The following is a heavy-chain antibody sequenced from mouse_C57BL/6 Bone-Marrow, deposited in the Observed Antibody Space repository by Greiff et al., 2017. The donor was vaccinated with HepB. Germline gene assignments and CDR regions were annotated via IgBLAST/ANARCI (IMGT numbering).Heavy chain of an antibody. CDR3: ELNYYDYDVRFDY. CDR2: IYPGDGDT. J-gene: IGHJ2*01. D-gene: IGHD2-4*01. V-gene: IGHV1-82*01. CDR1: GYAFSSSW. Sequence: VQLQQSGPELVKPGASVKISCKASGYAFSSSWMNWVKQRPGKGLEWIGRIYPGDGDTNYNGKFKGKATLTADKASSTAYMQLSSLTSEDSAVYFCELNYYDYDVRFDYWGQGTTLTVSS.